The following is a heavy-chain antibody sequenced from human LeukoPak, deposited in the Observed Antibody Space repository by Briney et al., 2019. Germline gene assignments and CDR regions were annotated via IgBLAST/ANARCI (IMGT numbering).Heavy chain of an antibody. CDR3: AKSLLTSYSRIYYFDS. CDR2: ISGSGGST. Sequence: GGSLRLSCAASGFTFSSYAMSWVRQAPGKGLEWVSAISGSGGSTYYADSVKGRFTISRDNSKNTLYLQMNGLRAEDTAIYYCAKSLLTSYSRIYYFDSWGQGTLVTVSS. J-gene: IGHJ4*02. V-gene: IGHV3-23*01. CDR1: GFTFSSYA. D-gene: IGHD3-9*01.